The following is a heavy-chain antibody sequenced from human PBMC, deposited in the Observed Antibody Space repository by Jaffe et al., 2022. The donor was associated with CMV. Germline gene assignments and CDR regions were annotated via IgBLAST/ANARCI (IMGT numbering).Heavy chain of an antibody. CDR1: GGSFSGYY. CDR2: INHSGST. Sequence: QVQLQQWGAGLLKPSETLSLTCAVYGGSFSGYYWSWIRQPPGKGLEWIGEINHSGSTNYNPSLKSRVTISVDTSKNQFSLKLSSVTAADTAVYYCASTLLGYCSGGSCSHYFDYWGQGTLVTVSS. V-gene: IGHV4-34*01. CDR3: ASTLLGYCSGGSCSHYFDY. J-gene: IGHJ4*02. D-gene: IGHD2-15*01.